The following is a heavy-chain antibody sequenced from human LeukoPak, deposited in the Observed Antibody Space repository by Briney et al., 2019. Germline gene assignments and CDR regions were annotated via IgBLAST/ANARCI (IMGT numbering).Heavy chain of an antibody. V-gene: IGHV4-59*01. CDR1: DGSISNYF. D-gene: IGHD5-12*01. J-gene: IGHJ4*02. CDR3: ARVSKYSGYEMAYFDP. CDR2: FYYTGRT. Sequence: PSETLSLTCTVSDGSISNYFWNWIRQPPGKGLEGIGYFYYTGRTNYNPSLKSRVTISVDTSKNQFSLKLNSVTSADTSVYYCARVSKYSGYEMAYFDPWGQGTLVTVSS.